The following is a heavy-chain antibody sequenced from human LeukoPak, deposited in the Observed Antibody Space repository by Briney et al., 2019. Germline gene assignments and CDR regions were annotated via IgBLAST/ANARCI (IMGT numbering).Heavy chain of an antibody. CDR3: AIHTPVDIVATLGERVKKGLDY. CDR2: MNPNSGNT. V-gene: IGHV1-8*01. J-gene: IGHJ4*02. CDR1: GYTFTSYD. Sequence: GASVKVSCKASGYTFTSYDINWLRQATGQGLEWMGWMNPNSGNTGYAQKFQGRVTMTRNTSMSTAYMELSSLRSEDTAVYYCAIHTPVDIVATLGERVKKGLDYWGQGTLVTVSS. D-gene: IGHD5-12*01.